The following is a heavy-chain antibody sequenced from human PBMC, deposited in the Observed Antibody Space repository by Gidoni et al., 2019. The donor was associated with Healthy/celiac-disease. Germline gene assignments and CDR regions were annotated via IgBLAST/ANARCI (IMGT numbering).Heavy chain of an antibody. CDR2: INHSGST. V-gene: IGHV4-34*01. CDR1: GGSFRGYY. CDR3: ARGIARSSRDFDY. D-gene: IGHD6-13*01. Sequence: QVQLQQWGAGLLTPSATLSLPCAVYGGSFRGYYWSWIRQPQGKGLEWIGEINHSGSTNYNPSLKSRVTISVDSSKNQFALELSSVTAADTAVYYCARGIARSSRDFDYWGQGTLVTVSS. J-gene: IGHJ4*02.